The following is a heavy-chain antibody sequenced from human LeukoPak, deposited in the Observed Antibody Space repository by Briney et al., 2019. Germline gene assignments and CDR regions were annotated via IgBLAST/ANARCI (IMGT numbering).Heavy chain of an antibody. Sequence: GGSLILSCAASGFTFSSYWMHWVRHVPGKGLVWVSRINRDGGTTVYSDSVKGRFTISRDNAKNTLYLQMNGLRAEDTAVYYCAQVGRKYYEILTGYSYTTCFDLWGAGTLVTVSS. J-gene: IGHJ2*01. D-gene: IGHD3-9*01. V-gene: IGHV3-74*01. CDR3: AQVGRKYYEILTGYSYTTCFDL. CDR2: INRDGGTT. CDR1: GFTFSSYW.